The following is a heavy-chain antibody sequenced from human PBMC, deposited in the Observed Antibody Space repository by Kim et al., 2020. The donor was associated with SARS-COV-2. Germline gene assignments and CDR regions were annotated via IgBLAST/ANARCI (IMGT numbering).Heavy chain of an antibody. CDR3: ASEPFMVRGVIGSY. J-gene: IGHJ4*02. Sequence: NPSLKSRVTISVDTSKNQFSLKLSSVTAADTAVYYCASEPFMVRGVIGSYWGQGTLVTVSS. V-gene: IGHV4-34*01. D-gene: IGHD3-10*01.